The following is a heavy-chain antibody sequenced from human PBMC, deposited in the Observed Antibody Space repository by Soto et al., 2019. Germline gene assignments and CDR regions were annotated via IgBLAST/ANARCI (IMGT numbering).Heavy chain of an antibody. J-gene: IGHJ4*02. CDR2: IYYSGTA. Sequence: SETLSLTCVVCGDFIRSSNYYWGWLRQSPVKGLEWIGSIYYSGTAYYNPSLKSRVTISIDTSKNQFSLKLSSVTAADTAVYYCARPANWGYFWGQGTLVTVS. CDR1: GDFIRSSNYY. D-gene: IGHD7-27*01. CDR3: ARPANWGYF. V-gene: IGHV4-39*01.